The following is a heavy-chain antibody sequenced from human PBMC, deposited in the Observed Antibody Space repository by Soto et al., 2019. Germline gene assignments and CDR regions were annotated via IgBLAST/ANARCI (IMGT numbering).Heavy chain of an antibody. CDR2: SRNRVNSHTT. V-gene: IGHV3-72*01. CDR1: GFTFSDHY. CDR3: TRGLLGGAPSYTFHGMDV. D-gene: IGHD1-26*01. Sequence: EVQLVESGGGLVQPGGSLRLSCAASGFTFSDHYMDWVRQAPGKGLGWVARSRNRVNSHTTEYAASVKGRFTISRDESKSSLYLQMNSLKIEETAVYYCTRGLLGGAPSYTFHGMDVWGQGTTVTVSS. J-gene: IGHJ6*01.